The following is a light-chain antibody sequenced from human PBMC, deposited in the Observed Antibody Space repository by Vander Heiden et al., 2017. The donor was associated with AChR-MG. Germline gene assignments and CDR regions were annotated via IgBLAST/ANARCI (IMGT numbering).Light chain of an antibody. J-gene: IGKJ2*01. V-gene: IGKV1-39*01. CDR3: QQSDSTPPYT. CDR1: QSISSY. CDR2: AAS. Sequence: DIQMTQSPSSLSASVGDRVTITCRASQSISSYLNWYQHKAGEAPKLLIYAASSLQSGVPSRFSGSGYGTNFTLTISSLQPEDFATYYCQQSDSTPPYTFGQGTKLEI.